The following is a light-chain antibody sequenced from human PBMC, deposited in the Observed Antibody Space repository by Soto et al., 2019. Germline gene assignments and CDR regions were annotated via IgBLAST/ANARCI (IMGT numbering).Light chain of an antibody. Sequence: EIVMTQSPATLSVSPGERATLSCRASQSVSSNFAWYQQKPGQAPRLLIYGASTRATGIPARFSGSGSGTEFTLTISSLQSEDFAVYYCQQYNNWPPWTFGQGTKVEI. CDR3: QQYNNWPPWT. CDR2: GAS. J-gene: IGKJ1*01. V-gene: IGKV3-15*01. CDR1: QSVSSN.